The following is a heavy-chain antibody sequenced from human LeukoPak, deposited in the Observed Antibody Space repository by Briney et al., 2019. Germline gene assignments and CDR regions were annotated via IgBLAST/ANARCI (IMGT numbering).Heavy chain of an antibody. J-gene: IGHJ4*02. CDR1: GFTFSSYA. CDR3: ATYSGVHHKTFDD. D-gene: IGHD1-26*01. Sequence: GESLRLSCAASGFTFSSYAMSWVRQAPGEGPEWVANIKQDESEKDYADSVRGRFTISRDNAKNSLFLQMNSLRAEDTALYYCATYSGVHHKTFDDWGQGTLVTVSS. CDR2: IKQDESEK. V-gene: IGHV3-7*03.